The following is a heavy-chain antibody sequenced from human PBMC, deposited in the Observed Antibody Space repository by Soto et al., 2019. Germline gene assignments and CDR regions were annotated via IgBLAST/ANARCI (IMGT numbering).Heavy chain of an antibody. CDR2: ISRGVSYI. J-gene: IGHJ5*01. D-gene: IGHD2-21*01. CDR1: GCTFGRHS. Sequence: WGSLRLSCAASGCTFGRHSIPWARLTPGRGLEWVLAISRGVSYIYYAESLKGRFTVSRDKSKNTVFVQMNRLIPDDTALYFCARASNGGGADSFDSWGQGTRVTVSS. V-gene: IGHV3-30*04. CDR3: ARASNGGGADSFDS.